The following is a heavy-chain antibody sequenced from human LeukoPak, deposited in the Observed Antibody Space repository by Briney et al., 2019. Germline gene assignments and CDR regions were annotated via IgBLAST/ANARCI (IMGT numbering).Heavy chain of an antibody. Sequence: GGSLRLSCAASGFTFSSYAMHWVRQAPGKGLEWVAVISYDGSNKYYADSVKGRFTISRDNSKNTLYLQMNSLRAEDTAMYYCARARSGRRWFGESVSCFDYWGQGTLVTVSS. CDR3: ARARSGRRWFGESVSCFDY. J-gene: IGHJ4*02. V-gene: IGHV3-30*04. CDR2: ISYDGSNK. CDR1: GFTFSSYA. D-gene: IGHD3-10*01.